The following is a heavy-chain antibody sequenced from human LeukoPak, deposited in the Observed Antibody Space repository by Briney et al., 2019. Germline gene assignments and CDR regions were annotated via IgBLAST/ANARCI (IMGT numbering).Heavy chain of an antibody. CDR3: TTTYYYDSSGYFLYYYYYYMDV. CDR2: IKSKTDGGTT. CDR1: GFTFSNAW. Sequence: PGGSLRLSCAASGFTFSNAWMSWVRQAPGKGLEWVGRIKSKTDGGTTDYAAPVKGRFTISRDDSKNTLGLQMNSLKTEDTAVYYCTTTYYYDSSGYFLYYYYYYMDVWGKGTTVTVSS. J-gene: IGHJ6*03. V-gene: IGHV3-15*01. D-gene: IGHD3-22*01.